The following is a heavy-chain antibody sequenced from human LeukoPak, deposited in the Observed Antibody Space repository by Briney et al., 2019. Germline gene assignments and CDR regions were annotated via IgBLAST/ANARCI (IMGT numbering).Heavy chain of an antibody. V-gene: IGHV3-21*01. CDR3: ARDREDYGDFGY. Sequence: SVKGRFTISRDNAKNSLYLQMNSLRAEDTAVYYCARDREDYGDFGYWGQGTLVTVSS. J-gene: IGHJ4*02. D-gene: IGHD4-17*01.